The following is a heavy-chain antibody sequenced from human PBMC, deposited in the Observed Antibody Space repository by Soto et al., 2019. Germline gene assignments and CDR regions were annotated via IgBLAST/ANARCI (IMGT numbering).Heavy chain of an antibody. D-gene: IGHD2-2*01. V-gene: IGHV4-39*01. Sequence: PSETLSLTCTVSGGSISSSNYYWGWIRQSPGKGLEWIGSINYSGNTYYNPSLTGRVTISVDTSQSQFSMKLTSMTAADTAVYFCVRLPGYCSGTSCYGYYVMFVWGQGTTVTVS. CDR2: INYSGNT. CDR1: GGSISSSNYY. J-gene: IGHJ6*02. CDR3: VRLPGYCSGTSCYGYYVMFV.